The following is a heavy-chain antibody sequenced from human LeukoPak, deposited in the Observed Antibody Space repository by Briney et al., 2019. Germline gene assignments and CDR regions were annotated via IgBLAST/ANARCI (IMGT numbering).Heavy chain of an antibody. Sequence: ASVKVSCKASGYTFTSYGISWVRQARGQGLEWMGWIGGYNGNTNNAQKFQGRVTMTTDTSTSTAYMEMRSLRSDDTAVYCCARATHRAGDAFDIWGQGTMVTVSS. V-gene: IGHV1-18*01. CDR1: GYTFTSYG. CDR3: ARATHRAGDAFDI. D-gene: IGHD3-10*01. J-gene: IGHJ3*02. CDR2: IGGYNGNT.